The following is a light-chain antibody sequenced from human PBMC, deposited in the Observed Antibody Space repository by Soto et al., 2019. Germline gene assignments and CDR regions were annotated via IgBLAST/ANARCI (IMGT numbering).Light chain of an antibody. J-gene: IGKJ4*01. V-gene: IGKV3D-15*01. CDR3: QQFSSYPLT. CDR1: QSVSSN. CDR2: DAS. Sequence: EIAMTQSPATLSVSPGERATLSCRASQSVSSNLAWYQQKPGQAPRLLIYDASSRATGIPDRFSGGGSGTDFTLTISRLKPEDFAVYYCQQFSSYPLTFGGGTKADIK.